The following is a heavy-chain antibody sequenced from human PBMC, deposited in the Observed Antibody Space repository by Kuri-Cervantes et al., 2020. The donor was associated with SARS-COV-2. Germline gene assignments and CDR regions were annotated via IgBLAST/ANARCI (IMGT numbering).Heavy chain of an antibody. Sequence: GSLRLSCTVSGGSVSRGSYYWSWIRQPPGKGLEWIGYIYYSGSANYNPSLKSRVTISVDTAKNHFSLKLNSVTAADTAVYYCAKGGLELQPGYFRHWGQGTLVTVFS. D-gene: IGHD1-7*01. V-gene: IGHV4-61*01. J-gene: IGHJ1*01. CDR3: AKGGLELQPGYFRH. CDR1: GGSVSRGSYY. CDR2: IYYSGSA.